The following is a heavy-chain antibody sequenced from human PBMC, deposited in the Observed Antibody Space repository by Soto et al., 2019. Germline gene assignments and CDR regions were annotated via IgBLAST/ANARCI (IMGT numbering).Heavy chain of an antibody. V-gene: IGHV1-69*08. CDR1: GGTFSTYT. J-gene: IGHJ5*02. Sequence: QVQLVQSGAEVKKPGSSVKVSCKACGGTFSTYTITWVRRAPGQGLEWMGRIIPIIGIINYAQKFQGRVTITADKFTGTAYMELTRLRSDDTAVYYCAGDPDSHYNDSHASSYPWGQGTLVTVSS. D-gene: IGHD3-22*01. CDR2: IIPIIGII. CDR3: AGDPDSHYNDSHASSYP.